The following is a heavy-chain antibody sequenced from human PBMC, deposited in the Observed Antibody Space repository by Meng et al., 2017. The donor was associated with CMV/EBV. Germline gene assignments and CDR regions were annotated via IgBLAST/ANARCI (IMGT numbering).Heavy chain of an antibody. CDR2: INPNSGGT. V-gene: IGHV1-2*02. CDR1: GHTFADYY. CDR3: ATYIGNYINWYFDL. Sequence: VQLVQFGAEVKKPGASVKVSCKASGHTFADYYINWVRQAPGQGLEWMGWINPNSGGTNYAQKFQGRVTMTRDTSISTAYMELSRLRSDDTAVYYCATYIGNYINWYFDLWGRGTLVTVSS. D-gene: IGHD1-7*01. J-gene: IGHJ2*01.